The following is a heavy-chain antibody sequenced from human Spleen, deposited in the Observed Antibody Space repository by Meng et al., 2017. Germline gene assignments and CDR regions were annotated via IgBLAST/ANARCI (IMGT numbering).Heavy chain of an antibody. Sequence: QVQLQQWGAGLLKPSETLSLTCAVYGASFSDFFWSWIRQPPGKGLEWIGEINHSGSTNYNPSLESRATISVDTSQNNLSLKLSSVTAADSAVYYCARGPTTMAHDFDYWGQGTLVTVSS. V-gene: IGHV4-34*01. CDR2: INHSGST. D-gene: IGHD4-11*01. J-gene: IGHJ4*02. CDR3: ARGPTTMAHDFDY. CDR1: GASFSDFF.